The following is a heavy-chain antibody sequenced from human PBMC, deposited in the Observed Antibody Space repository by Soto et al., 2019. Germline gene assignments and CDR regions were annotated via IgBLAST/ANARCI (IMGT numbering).Heavy chain of an antibody. CDR1: DFSFNSHG. CDR2: ISLYNGNT. CDR3: AIYHLELFRFDY. V-gene: IGHV1-18*04. Sequence: QIQLVQSGPEVKKPGASMKVSCKAYDFSFNSHGISWVRQAPGQGLEWMGWISLYNGNTNYAQQFQGRVTMTTDTSTSTAYMELRSLRSDDTAMYFYAIYHLELFRFDYWGQGTLVTVSS. D-gene: IGHD2-2*01. J-gene: IGHJ4*02.